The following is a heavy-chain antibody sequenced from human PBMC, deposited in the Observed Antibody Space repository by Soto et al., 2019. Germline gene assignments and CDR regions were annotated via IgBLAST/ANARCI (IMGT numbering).Heavy chain of an antibody. Sequence: SETLSLTCTVSGGSISSYYWSWIRQPPGKGLEWIGYIYYSGSTNYNPSLKSRVTISVDTSKNQFSLKLSSVTAADTAVYYCATARDCSSPSCYGVYYYYYMDVWGKGTTVTVSS. V-gene: IGHV4-59*01. D-gene: IGHD2-2*01. CDR3: ATARDCSSPSCYGVYYYYYMDV. CDR1: GGSISSYY. CDR2: IYYSGST. J-gene: IGHJ6*03.